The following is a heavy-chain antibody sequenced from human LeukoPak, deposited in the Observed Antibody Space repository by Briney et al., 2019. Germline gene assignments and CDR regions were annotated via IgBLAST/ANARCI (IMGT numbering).Heavy chain of an antibody. Sequence: GGSLRLSCAASGFTFSSYWMHWVRQAPGKGLVWVSRINTDGSSTNYADSVKGRFTISRDNAKNTLYLQMNSLRAEDTAVYYCARQYYHDSSGYPFDYWGQGTLVTVSP. CDR3: ARQYYHDSSGYPFDY. CDR1: GFTFSSYW. CDR2: INTDGSST. J-gene: IGHJ4*02. V-gene: IGHV3-74*01. D-gene: IGHD3-22*01.